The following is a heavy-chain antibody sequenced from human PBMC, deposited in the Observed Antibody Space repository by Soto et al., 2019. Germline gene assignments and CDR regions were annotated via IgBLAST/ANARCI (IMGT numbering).Heavy chain of an antibody. Sequence: ESGGGLVQPGGSLRLSCAVSGFSFSNFWMSWVRQAPGEGLEWVATIKEDGSQESYVDSVKGRFTISRDNPKNSLYLQMNSLGAGDTAVYYCARKHSGLDYWGQGTLVTVSS. J-gene: IGHJ4*02. CDR2: IKEDGSQE. CDR1: GFSFSNFW. CDR3: ARKHSGLDY. V-gene: IGHV3-7*01. D-gene: IGHD5-12*01.